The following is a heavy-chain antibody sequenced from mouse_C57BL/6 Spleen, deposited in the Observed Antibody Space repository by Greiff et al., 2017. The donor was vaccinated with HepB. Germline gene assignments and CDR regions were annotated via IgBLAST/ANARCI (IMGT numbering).Heavy chain of an antibody. CDR3: AREGLRLNWYFDV. D-gene: IGHD2-12*01. J-gene: IGHJ1*03. Sequence: VQVVESGPELVKPGASVKISCKASGYAFSSSWMNWVKQRPGKGLEWIGRIYPGDGDTNYNGKFKGKATLTADKSSSTAYMQLSSLTSEDSAVYFCAREGLRLNWYFDVWGTGTTVTVSS. V-gene: IGHV1-82*01. CDR1: GYAFSSSW. CDR2: IYPGDGDT.